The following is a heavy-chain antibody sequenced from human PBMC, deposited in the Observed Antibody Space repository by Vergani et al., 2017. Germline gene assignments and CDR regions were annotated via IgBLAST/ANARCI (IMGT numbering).Heavy chain of an antibody. CDR3: ATTQWWYYFDY. J-gene: IGHJ4*02. CDR2: IKQDGSEK. D-gene: IGHD2-15*01. Sequence: EVQLVESGGGLVQPGGSLRLSCAASGFTFSSYWMSWVRQAPGKGLEWVANIKQDGSEKYYVDSVKGRFTIARDNAKNSLYLQMNSLRAEDTAVYYCATTQWWYYFDYWGQGTLVTVSS. V-gene: IGHV3-7*03. CDR1: GFTFSSYW.